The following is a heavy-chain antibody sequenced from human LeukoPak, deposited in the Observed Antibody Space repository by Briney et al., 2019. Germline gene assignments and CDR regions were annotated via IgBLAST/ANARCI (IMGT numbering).Heavy chain of an antibody. D-gene: IGHD4-17*01. V-gene: IGHV3-30-3*01. J-gene: IGHJ4*02. CDR2: ISYDGSNK. Sequence: GGSLRFSCAASGFTFSSYAIHWVRQAPGKGLEWVAVISYDGSNKYYADSVKGRFTISRDNSKNTLYLQMNSLRAEDTAVYYCARETGSAVGSTDFDYWGQGTLVTVSS. CDR3: ARETGSAVGSTDFDY. CDR1: GFTFSSYA.